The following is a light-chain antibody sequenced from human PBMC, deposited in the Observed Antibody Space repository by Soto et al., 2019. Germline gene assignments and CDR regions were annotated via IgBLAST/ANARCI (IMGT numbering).Light chain of an antibody. J-gene: IGKJ2*01. CDR2: LGS. V-gene: IGKV2-28*01. CDR1: QSLLHSNGYNY. CDR3: MQALQTPPYT. Sequence: DIVMTQSPLSLPVTPGEPASISCRSSQSLLHSNGYNYLDWYLQKPGQSPQLLIYLGSNRASGVPDRFSGSGSGTDFTLKISSVEAEDVWVYYCMQALQTPPYTFGQGTKLEIK.